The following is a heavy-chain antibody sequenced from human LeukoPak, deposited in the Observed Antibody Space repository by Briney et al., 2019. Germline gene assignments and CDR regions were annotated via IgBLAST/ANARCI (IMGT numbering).Heavy chain of an antibody. D-gene: IGHD3-10*01. V-gene: IGHV3-74*01. CDR3: ARELGSGTYQP. CDR1: GFTFSSHW. CDR2: INTDGSSP. Sequence: GGSLRLSCAASGFTFSSHWMHWVRQAPGKGLVRVSRINTDGSSPLYAESVKGRFTISRDNAKSTLYLQMNSLRAEDTAVYYCARELGSGTYQPWGRGTLVTVSS. J-gene: IGHJ4*02.